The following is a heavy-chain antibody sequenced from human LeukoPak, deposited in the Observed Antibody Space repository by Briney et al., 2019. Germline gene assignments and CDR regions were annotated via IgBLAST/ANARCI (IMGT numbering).Heavy chain of an antibody. D-gene: IGHD3-22*01. Sequence: SVKVSCKASGGTFSSYAISWVRQAPGQGLEWMGRIIPILGIANYAQKFQGRVTITADKSTSTAYMELSSLRSEDTAVYYCAREQTYSYYYDSSGSMMGMDVWGQGTTVTVSS. CDR3: AREQTYSYYYDSSGSMMGMDV. CDR1: GGTFSSYA. J-gene: IGHJ6*02. V-gene: IGHV1-69*04. CDR2: IIPILGIA.